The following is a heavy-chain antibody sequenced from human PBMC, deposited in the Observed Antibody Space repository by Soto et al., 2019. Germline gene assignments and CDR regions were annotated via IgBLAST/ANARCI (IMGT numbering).Heavy chain of an antibody. CDR1: GFSFSLYT. CDR2: INGGDGPT. D-gene: IGHD4-17*01. CDR3: AKDKVTDGAWDFDY. Sequence: GGSLRLSCSASGFSFSLYTRSWVRQVPGKGLEWVSGINGGDGPTYYAKSVKGRFTISRDNSQNTLYLQMNNLRAEDTAIYYCAKDKVTDGAWDFDYWGQGTLVTVSS. V-gene: IGHV3-23*01. J-gene: IGHJ4*02.